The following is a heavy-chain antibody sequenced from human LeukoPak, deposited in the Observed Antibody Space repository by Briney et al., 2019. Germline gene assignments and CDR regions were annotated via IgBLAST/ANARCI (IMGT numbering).Heavy chain of an antibody. V-gene: IGHV4-34*01. D-gene: IGHD2-2*01. CDR1: GGTFNGYY. CDR2: ITQSGTT. Sequence: SETLSLTCGVYGGTFNGYYWTWIRQPPGKGLEWIGEITQSGTTNYNPSLESRVTISVDTSKNQLSLRLTSATAADTAVYYCARADCTTISCPADYWGQGTLVTVSS. CDR3: ARADCTTISCPADY. J-gene: IGHJ4*02.